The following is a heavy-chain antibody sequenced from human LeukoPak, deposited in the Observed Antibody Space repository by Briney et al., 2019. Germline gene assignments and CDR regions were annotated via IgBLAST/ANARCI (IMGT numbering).Heavy chain of an antibody. J-gene: IGHJ4*02. D-gene: IGHD2-15*01. Sequence: PSETLSLTCTVSGGSISSGDYYWSWIRQPPGKGLEWIGYIYYSGSTYYNPSLKSRVTISVDTSKNQFSLKLSSVTAADTAVYYCARYIVVVGFDYWGQGTLVTVSS. CDR1: GGSISSGDYY. V-gene: IGHV4-30-4*01. CDR2: IYYSGST. CDR3: ARYIVVVGFDY.